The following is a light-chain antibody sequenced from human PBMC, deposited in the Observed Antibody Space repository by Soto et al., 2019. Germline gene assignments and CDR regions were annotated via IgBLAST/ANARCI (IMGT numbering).Light chain of an antibody. Sequence: DIQMTQSPSTLSGSVGDRVTITCRASQTISSWLAWYQQKPGKAPKLLIYKASTLKSGVPSRFSGSGSGTEFRLTIRRLQPDDFATYCCQHYNDLATFGGGTKVDIK. CDR2: KAS. CDR1: QTISSW. J-gene: IGKJ4*01. V-gene: IGKV1-5*03. CDR3: QHYNDLAT.